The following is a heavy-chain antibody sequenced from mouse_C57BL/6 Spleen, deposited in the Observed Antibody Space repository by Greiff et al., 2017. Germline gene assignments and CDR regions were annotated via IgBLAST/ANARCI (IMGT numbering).Heavy chain of an antibody. Sequence: ESGPGLVKPSQSLSLTCSVTGYSITSGYYWNWIRQFPGNKLEWMGYISYDGSNNYNPSLKNRISITRDTSKNQFFLKLNSVTTEDTATYYCARHPYYFDYWGQGTTLTVSS. V-gene: IGHV3-6*01. J-gene: IGHJ2*01. CDR3: ARHPYYFDY. CDR1: GYSITSGYY. CDR2: ISYDGSN.